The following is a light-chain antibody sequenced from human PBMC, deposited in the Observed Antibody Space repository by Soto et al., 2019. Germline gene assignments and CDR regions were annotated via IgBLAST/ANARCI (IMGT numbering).Light chain of an antibody. J-gene: IGKJ5*01. CDR3: QQYYNWPS. Sequence: EIVMTQSPATLSVCPGERATLSCRASQSVSSSVAWYQQKPGQAPRLLIYDSSSRATGVPARFSGRGSGTEFTLTISSLQSEDFAVYYCQQYYNWPSFGQGTRLEIK. CDR1: QSVSSS. V-gene: IGKV3-15*01. CDR2: DSS.